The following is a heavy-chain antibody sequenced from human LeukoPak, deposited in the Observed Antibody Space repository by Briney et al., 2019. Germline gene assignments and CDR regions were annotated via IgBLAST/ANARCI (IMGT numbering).Heavy chain of an antibody. J-gene: IGHJ4*02. D-gene: IGHD6-13*01. Sequence: SETLSLTCAVSGYSISSGYYWGWIRQPPGKGLEWIGSIYNSGSTYYNPSLKSRVTISVDTSKNQFSLKLSSVTAADTAVYYCARGGYSSSQYYFDYWGQGTLVTVSS. V-gene: IGHV4-38-2*01. CDR2: IYNSGST. CDR1: GYSISSGYY. CDR3: ARGGYSSSQYYFDY.